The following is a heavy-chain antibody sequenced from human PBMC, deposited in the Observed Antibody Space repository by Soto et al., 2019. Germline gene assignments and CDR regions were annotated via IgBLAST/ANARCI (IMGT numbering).Heavy chain of an antibody. CDR3: AREGYDSSGFGPTTI. J-gene: IGHJ3*02. V-gene: IGHV3-30-3*01. Sequence: QVQLVESGGGVVQHGRSLRLSCAASGFTFSSYAMHWVRQAPGKGLEWVAVISYDGSNKYYADSVKGRFTISRDNSKNRLYLQMNSLRAEDTAVYYCAREGYDSSGFGPTTIWGQGTMVTVSS. CDR1: GFTFSSYA. D-gene: IGHD3-22*01. CDR2: ISYDGSNK.